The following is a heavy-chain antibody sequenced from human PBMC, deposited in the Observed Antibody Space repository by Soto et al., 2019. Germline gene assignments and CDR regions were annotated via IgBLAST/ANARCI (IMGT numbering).Heavy chain of an antibody. CDR1: GDSISSFY. Sequence: QMQLQESGPGLVKPSETLSLTCTVSGDSISSFYWSWIRQPPGKGLEWIGYIYYSGTTNYNPSLESRVTISVDTSKNLFSLKLNSVTAADTAVYFCARAGTNSRYFDLWGRGTLVMVSS. V-gene: IGHV4-59*01. CDR3: ARAGTNSRYFDL. CDR2: IYYSGTT. J-gene: IGHJ2*01. D-gene: IGHD7-27*01.